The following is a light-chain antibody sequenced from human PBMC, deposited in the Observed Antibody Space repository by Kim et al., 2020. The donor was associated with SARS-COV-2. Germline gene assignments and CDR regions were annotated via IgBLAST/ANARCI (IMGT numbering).Light chain of an antibody. Sequence: SPEEVATLPWRASHSVDINLSWYQPAPGQAPRLLIYDAAIRATGIPTRFSGSGSGTDFTLTISSLEAEDFAMYYCQQHSSWPPALTFGGGTKLEI. V-gene: IGKV3-11*01. CDR2: DAA. CDR3: QQHSSWPPALT. CDR1: HSVDIN. J-gene: IGKJ4*01.